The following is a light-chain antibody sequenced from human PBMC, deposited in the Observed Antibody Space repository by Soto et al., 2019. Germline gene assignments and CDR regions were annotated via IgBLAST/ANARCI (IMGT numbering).Light chain of an antibody. CDR1: QSISDT. CDR3: QQYGSSPPIT. CDR2: GAP. Sequence: ETVMTQSPATLSVSPGGRATLSCRASQSISDTLAWYQQKPGQAPRLLIHGAPTRATGIPDRFSGSGSGTDFNLTISRLEPEDFAVYYCQQYGSSPPITFGQGTRLEI. V-gene: IGKV3-20*01. J-gene: IGKJ5*01.